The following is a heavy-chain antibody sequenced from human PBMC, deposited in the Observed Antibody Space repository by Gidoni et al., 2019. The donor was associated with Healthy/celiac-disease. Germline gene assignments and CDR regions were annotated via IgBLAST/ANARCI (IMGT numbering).Heavy chain of an antibody. J-gene: IGHJ2*01. CDR1: GYTFTSSG. Sequence: QVQLVQSGAEVKKPGASVTVSCKASGYTFTSSGISWVRQAPGKGREWMGWISAYNGNTNYAQKLQGRVTMTTDTSTSTAYRELRSLRSDDTAVYYCARSGRAAAGIWGNWYFDLWGRGTLVTVSS. CDR3: ARSGRAAAGIWGNWYFDL. D-gene: IGHD6-13*01. V-gene: IGHV1-18*01. CDR2: ISAYNGNT.